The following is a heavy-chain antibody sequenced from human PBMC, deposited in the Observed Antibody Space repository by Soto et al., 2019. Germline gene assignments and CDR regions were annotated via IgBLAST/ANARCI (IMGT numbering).Heavy chain of an antibody. D-gene: IGHD3-9*01. CDR2: IWYDGSNK. CDR3: AKQNPPSVLRYFDWSPQVAWFDP. J-gene: IGHJ5*02. CDR1: GFTFSSYG. V-gene: IGHV3-33*06. Sequence: QVQLVESGGGVVQPGRSLRLSCAASGFTFSSYGMHWVRQAPGKGLEWVAVIWYDGSNKYYADSVKGRFTISRDNSKNTLYLQMNSLRAEDTAVYYCAKQNPPSVLRYFDWSPQVAWFDPWGQGTLVTVSS.